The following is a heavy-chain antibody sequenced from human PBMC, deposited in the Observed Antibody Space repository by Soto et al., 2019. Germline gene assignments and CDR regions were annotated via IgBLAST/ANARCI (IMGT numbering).Heavy chain of an antibody. D-gene: IGHD6-19*01. CDR3: ARNLVAVPGRNGD. J-gene: IGHJ4*02. Sequence: QVQLVQSGAEVKKPGSSVKVSCKTSGDTFTSYVISWVRQAPGQGLEWVGGIIPLFKTTNYAQKFQGRVTITADESTNTAYMELSSLRSEDTAVYYCARNLVAVPGRNGDWGQGTLVTVSS. CDR2: IIPLFKTT. V-gene: IGHV1-69*01. CDR1: GDTFTSYV.